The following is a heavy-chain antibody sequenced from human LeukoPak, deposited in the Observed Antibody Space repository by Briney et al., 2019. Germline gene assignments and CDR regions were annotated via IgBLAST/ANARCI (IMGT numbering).Heavy chain of an antibody. CDR1: GYTFTSYG. V-gene: IGHV1-18*01. J-gene: IGHJ4*02. Sequence: ASVKVSCKASGYTFTSYGISWVRQAPGQGLEWMGWISAYNGNTNYAQKFQGRVTMTRDTSISTAYMELSRLRSDDTAVYYCAREGLPYYFDYWGQGTLVTVSS. CDR2: ISAYNGNT. CDR3: AREGLPYYFDY.